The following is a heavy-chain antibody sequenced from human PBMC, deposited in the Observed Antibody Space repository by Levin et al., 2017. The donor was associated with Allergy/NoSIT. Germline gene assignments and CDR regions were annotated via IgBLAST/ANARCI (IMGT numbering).Heavy chain of an antibody. Sequence: ASVKVSCAASGFTFSGSAMHWVRQASGKGLEWVGRIRSKANSYATAYAASVKGRFTISRDDSKNTAYLQMNSLKTEDTAVYYCTRRGGSYGVDAFDIWGQGTMVTVSS. CDR1: GFTFSGSA. J-gene: IGHJ3*02. D-gene: IGHD1-26*01. V-gene: IGHV3-73*01. CDR3: TRRGGSYGVDAFDI. CDR2: IRSKANSYAT.